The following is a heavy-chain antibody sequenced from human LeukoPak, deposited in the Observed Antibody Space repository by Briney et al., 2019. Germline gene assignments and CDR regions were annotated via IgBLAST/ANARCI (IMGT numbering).Heavy chain of an antibody. V-gene: IGHV3-30*18. J-gene: IGHJ4*02. Sequence: GGSLRLSCATSGFTFSNYGTHWVRQAPGKGLEWVAVISYDGSNKNYADSVKGRFTISRDNSKNTLYMQMNSLRPEDAAVYYCANLPLWGQGTLVTVSS. CDR3: ANLPL. CDR1: GFTFSNYG. CDR2: ISYDGSNK.